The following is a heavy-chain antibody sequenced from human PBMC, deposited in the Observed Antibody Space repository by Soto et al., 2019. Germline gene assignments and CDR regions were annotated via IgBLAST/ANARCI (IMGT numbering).Heavy chain of an antibody. J-gene: IGHJ6*02. V-gene: IGHV3-30-3*01. CDR1: GFTFSSYA. CDR2: ISYDGSNK. CDR3: ARDFVVVPAARTVQVGYYGMDV. Sequence: PGGSLRLSCAASGFTFSSYAMHWVRQAPGKGLEWAAVISYDGSNKYYADSVKGRFTISRDNSKNTLYLQMNSLRAEDTAVYYCARDFVVVPAARTVQVGYYGMDVWGQGTTVTVSS. D-gene: IGHD2-2*01.